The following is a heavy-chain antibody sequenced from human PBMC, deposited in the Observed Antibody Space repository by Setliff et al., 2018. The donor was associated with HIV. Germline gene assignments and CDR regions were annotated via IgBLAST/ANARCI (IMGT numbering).Heavy chain of an antibody. Sequence: ASVKVSCKASGYSFISYGISWVRQATGQGLEWMGWMNPNSGNTGYAQKFQGRVTMTRDASISTAYMELNTLKFEDTAVYYCARARRDSYDRGRRNHYYIDVWGKGTTVTVSS. CDR2: MNPNSGNT. J-gene: IGHJ6*03. D-gene: IGHD3-22*01. CDR3: ARARRDSYDRGRRNHYYIDV. CDR1: GYSFISYG. V-gene: IGHV1-8*02.